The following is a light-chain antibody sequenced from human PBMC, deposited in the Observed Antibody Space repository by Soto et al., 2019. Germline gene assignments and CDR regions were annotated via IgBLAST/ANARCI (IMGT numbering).Light chain of an antibody. J-gene: IGKJ3*01. CDR1: QSVSSNY. Sequence: VLTQSPGTLSLSPGERATLSCRASQSVSSNYLAWYQQKPGQAPRLLIYGASSRATGIPNRFSGRGSGTDFTLTIRRLEPEDFAVYYCQQYGSSPPRLTFGPGPKVHIK. V-gene: IGKV3-20*01. CDR2: GAS. CDR3: QQYGSSPPRLT.